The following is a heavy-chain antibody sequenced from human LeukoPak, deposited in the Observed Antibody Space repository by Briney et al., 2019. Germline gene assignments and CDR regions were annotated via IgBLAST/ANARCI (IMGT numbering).Heavy chain of an antibody. CDR2: ISGSGDNT. V-gene: IGHV3-23*01. D-gene: IGHD6-13*01. J-gene: IGHJ5*02. Sequence: PGGSLRLSCAASGFTFSNYAMSWVRQAPGKGLEWVSGISGSGDNTYYADSVKGRFTISRDNSKNTLYLQMNSLRAEDTAVYYCAKEFRAAAGTEKKYNWFDPWGQGTLVTVSS. CDR1: GFTFSNYA. CDR3: AKEFRAAAGTEKKYNWFDP.